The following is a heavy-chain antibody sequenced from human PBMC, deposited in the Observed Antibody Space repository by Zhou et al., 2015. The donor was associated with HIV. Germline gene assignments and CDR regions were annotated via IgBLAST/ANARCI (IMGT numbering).Heavy chain of an antibody. CDR3: ATAAYISGWYPDYFDN. Sequence: EVQLVESGGGLVQPGGSLRLSCAASGFIFSSRWMSWVRQAPGKGLEWMANIKPDGSDKYYVDSVKGRFTVSRDNAKNSLFLQMNSLRADDTAVYYCATAAYISGWYPDYFDNWGQGTLVTVSS. D-gene: IGHD6-19*01. V-gene: IGHV3-7*01. J-gene: IGHJ4*02. CDR2: IKPDGSDK. CDR1: GFIFSSRW.